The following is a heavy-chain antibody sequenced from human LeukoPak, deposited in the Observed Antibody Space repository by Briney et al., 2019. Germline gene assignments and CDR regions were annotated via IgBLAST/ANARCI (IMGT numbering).Heavy chain of an antibody. Sequence: SETLSLTCTVSGGSISSSSYYWGWIRQPPGKGLEWIGSIYYSGSTYYNPSLKSRVTISVDTSKNQFSLKLSSVTAADTAVYYCARHNDSSGCFDYWGQGTLVTVSS. V-gene: IGHV4-39*01. D-gene: IGHD3-22*01. J-gene: IGHJ4*02. CDR3: ARHNDSSGCFDY. CDR1: GGSISSSSYY. CDR2: IYYSGST.